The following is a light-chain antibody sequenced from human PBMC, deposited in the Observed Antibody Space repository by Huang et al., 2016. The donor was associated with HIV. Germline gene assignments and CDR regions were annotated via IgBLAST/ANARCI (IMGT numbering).Light chain of an antibody. V-gene: IGKV3-15*01. J-gene: IGKJ2*01. Sequence: EIVMTQSPVTLSVSPGERTTLSCRARQSVSTNLAWFQQKPGQAPRLLIYGASTRTIGIPARFSGSGSGTDFTLTISSLQSEDFAVFYCQQYDNWPYTFGQGTKLEIK. CDR1: QSVSTN. CDR3: QQYDNWPYT. CDR2: GAS.